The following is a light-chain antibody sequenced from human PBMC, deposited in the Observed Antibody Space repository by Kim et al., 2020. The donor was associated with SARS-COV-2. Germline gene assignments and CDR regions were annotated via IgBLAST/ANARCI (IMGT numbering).Light chain of an antibody. Sequence: GQRVTISCSGSSSTLGSNTVNWYQQLPGTAPKLLIYYNDQRPSGVPDRFSGSKSGTSASLAISGLQSEDEADYYCAAWDDSLNGWVFGGGTKLTVL. J-gene: IGLJ3*02. CDR3: AAWDDSLNGWV. CDR1: SSTLGSNT. V-gene: IGLV1-44*01. CDR2: YND.